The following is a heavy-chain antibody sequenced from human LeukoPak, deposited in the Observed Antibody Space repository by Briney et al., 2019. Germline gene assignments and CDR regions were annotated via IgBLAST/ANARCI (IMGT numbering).Heavy chain of an antibody. CDR2: IIPIFGTA. Sequence: ASVKVSCKASGGTFSSYAISWVRQAPGQGFEWMGGIIPIFGTANYAQRFQGRVTITADKSTSTAYMELSSLRSEDTAVYYCARGVRIAVAGYIDYWGQGTLVTVSS. J-gene: IGHJ4*02. D-gene: IGHD6-19*01. V-gene: IGHV1-69*06. CDR3: ARGVRIAVAGYIDY. CDR1: GGTFSSYA.